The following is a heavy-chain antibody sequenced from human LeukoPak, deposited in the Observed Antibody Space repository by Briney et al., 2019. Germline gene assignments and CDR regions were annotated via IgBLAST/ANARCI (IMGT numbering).Heavy chain of an antibody. CDR1: GFTFSTYS. D-gene: IGHD2-2*01. CDR2: ISSSGSTL. V-gene: IGHV3-48*04. Sequence: PGGSLRLSRAASGFTFSTYSMNWVRQAPGKGLEWVSRISSSGSTLYYADSVKGRFTISRDNAKNSLYLQMNSLRAEDTAVYYCAREGPYCSSTSCYLDYWGQGTLVTVSS. CDR3: AREGPYCSSTSCYLDY. J-gene: IGHJ4*02.